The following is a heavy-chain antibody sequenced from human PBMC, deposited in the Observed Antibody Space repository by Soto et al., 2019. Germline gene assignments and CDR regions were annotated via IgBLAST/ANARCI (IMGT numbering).Heavy chain of an antibody. CDR1: GVSFSDST. Sequence: QVLLVQSGAEVKKPGSSVKVSCKASGVSFSDSTISWVRQAPGQGLEWMGKIIPILGIPNFAQKFQGRVTITADKSTSTAYMELSSLRSEDTAVYYCGTDSVSDWRPVVGYWGQGTLVTVSS. CDR3: GTDSVSDWRPVVGY. D-gene: IGHD6-19*01. V-gene: IGHV1-69*04. J-gene: IGHJ4*02. CDR2: IIPILGIP.